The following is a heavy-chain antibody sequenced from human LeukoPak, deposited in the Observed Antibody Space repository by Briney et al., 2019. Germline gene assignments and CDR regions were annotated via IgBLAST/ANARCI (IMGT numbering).Heavy chain of an antibody. V-gene: IGHV3-23*01. CDR3: AKDDVIAAALFDY. CDR1: GFTFSNY. J-gene: IGHJ4*02. D-gene: IGHD6-13*01. CDR2: MSSSSGVT. Sequence: GSLRLSCAASGFTFSNYMSWVRQAPGKGLEWVSGMSSSSGVTYYADSVKGRFTISRDNSKNTLYLQMNSLRADDTAVYYCAKDDVIAAALFDYWGQGTPVTVSS.